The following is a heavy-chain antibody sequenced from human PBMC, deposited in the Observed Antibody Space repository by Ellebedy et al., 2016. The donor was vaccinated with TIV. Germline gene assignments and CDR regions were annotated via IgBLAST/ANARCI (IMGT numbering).Heavy chain of an antibody. J-gene: IGHJ5*02. CDR1: GYNFITYY. V-gene: IGHV1-46*04. Sequence: AASVKVSCKASGYNFITYYIYWARQAPGQGLEWMGIINPSGGSTNYAQKLQGRVTMTRDTSTSTVYMELSSLRSEDTAVYYCARGPRAFGGVIVSNWFDPWGQGTLVTVSS. CDR2: INPSGGST. CDR3: ARGPRAFGGVIVSNWFDP. D-gene: IGHD3-16*02.